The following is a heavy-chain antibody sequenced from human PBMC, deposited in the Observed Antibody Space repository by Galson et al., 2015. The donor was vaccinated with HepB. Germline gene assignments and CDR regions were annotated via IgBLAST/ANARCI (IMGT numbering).Heavy chain of an antibody. V-gene: IGHV1-18*04. D-gene: IGHD6-13*01. CDR3: ARGSLRSSSWYFYYFYYGMDV. CDR2: ISAYNGNT. J-gene: IGHJ6*02. CDR1: GYTFTSYG. Sequence: SVKVSCKASGYTFTSYGISWVRQAPGQGLEWMGWISAYNGNTNYAQKLQGRVTMTTDTSTSTAYMELRSLRSDDTAVYYCARGSLRSSSWYFYYFYYGMDVWGQGTTVTVSS.